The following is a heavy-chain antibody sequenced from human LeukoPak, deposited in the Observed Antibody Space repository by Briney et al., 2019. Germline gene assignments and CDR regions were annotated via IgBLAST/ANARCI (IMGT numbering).Heavy chain of an antibody. D-gene: IGHD6-19*01. CDR2: ISGGKT. Sequence: GGSLRLSCVASGFTVSSYVMSWVRQTPGKGLEWVSEISGGKTYYVDSVKGRFTISRDNSKNTLYLQMNSLRAEDTAVYYCAKKTGYSSGWNDYWGQGTLVTVSS. CDR1: GFTVSSYV. V-gene: IGHV3-23*01. J-gene: IGHJ4*02. CDR3: AKKTGYSSGWNDY.